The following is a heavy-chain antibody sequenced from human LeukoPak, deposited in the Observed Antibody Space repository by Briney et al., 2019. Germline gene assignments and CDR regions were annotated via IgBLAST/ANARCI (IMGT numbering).Heavy chain of an antibody. V-gene: IGHV5-51*01. CDR2: IYPGDSDT. Sequence: GESLKISCKGSGYSFTSYWIGWVRQMPGKGLEWMGIIYPGDSDTRYSPSFQGQVTISAGKSISPAYLQWSSLKASETALHYCARPVKGSGYDPYYYYMDVWSKGTTVTVPS. J-gene: IGHJ6*03. D-gene: IGHD5-12*01. CDR1: GYSFTSYW. CDR3: ARPVKGSGYDPYYYYMDV.